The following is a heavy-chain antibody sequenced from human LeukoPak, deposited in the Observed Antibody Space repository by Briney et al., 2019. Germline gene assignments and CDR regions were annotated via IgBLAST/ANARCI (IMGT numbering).Heavy chain of an antibody. CDR3: ARDNRVGAVDY. V-gene: IGHV4-4*02. CDR2: IYESGST. CDR1: GGSIVSSDW. D-gene: IGHD1-26*01. Sequence: SGTLSLTCAVSGGSIVSSDWWSWVRQPPGKGLEWIGDIYESGSTNCNPSLKSRVTISVDKSKNQFSLKLSSVTAADTAVYYCARDNRVGAVDYWGQGTLVTVSS. J-gene: IGHJ4*02.